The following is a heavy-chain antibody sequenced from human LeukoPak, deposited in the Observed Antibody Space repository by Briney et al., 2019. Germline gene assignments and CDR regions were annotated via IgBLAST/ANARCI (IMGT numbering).Heavy chain of an antibody. CDR1: GFTFSSYA. CDR3: AKDPGYCSGGSCYG. J-gene: IGHJ4*02. Sequence: GGSLRLSCAASGFTFSSYAMSWVRQAPGKGLKWVSAISGSGGSTYYADSVKGRFTISRDNSKNTLYLQMNSLRAEDTAVYYCAKDPGYCSGGSCYGWGQGTLVTVSS. CDR2: ISGSGGST. D-gene: IGHD2-15*01. V-gene: IGHV3-23*01.